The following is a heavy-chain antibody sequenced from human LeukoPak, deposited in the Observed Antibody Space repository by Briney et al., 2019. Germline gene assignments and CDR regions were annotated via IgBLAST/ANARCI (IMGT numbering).Heavy chain of an antibody. CDR1: GFTFSNYA. CDR2: ISGSGGTT. Sequence: GGSLRLSCAASGFTFSNYAMSWVRQAPGKGLEWVSAISGSGGTTYYADSVKGRFTVSRDNSMNTLYLQMNSLRAEDTAVFYCARGDCSSTSCSSTPKNWFDPWGQGTLVSVSS. V-gene: IGHV3-23*01. D-gene: IGHD2-2*01. CDR3: ARGDCSSTSCSSTPKNWFDP. J-gene: IGHJ5*02.